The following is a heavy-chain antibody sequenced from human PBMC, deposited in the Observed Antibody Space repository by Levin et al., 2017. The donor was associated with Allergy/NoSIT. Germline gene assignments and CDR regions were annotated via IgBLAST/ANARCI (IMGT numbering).Heavy chain of an antibody. CDR3: AKDRPSGHTSGWPQDC. CDR1: GFTFSYYG. J-gene: IGHJ4*02. Sequence: GGSLRLSCAASGFTFSYYGMQWVRQAPGKGLECVSLISNHGNDKWYADSVKGRFTISRDNSKNMVYLQMDSLRVEDTAVYYCAKDRPSGHTSGWPQDCWGQGTLVTVSS. CDR2: ISNHGNDK. D-gene: IGHD6-19*01. V-gene: IGHV3-30*18.